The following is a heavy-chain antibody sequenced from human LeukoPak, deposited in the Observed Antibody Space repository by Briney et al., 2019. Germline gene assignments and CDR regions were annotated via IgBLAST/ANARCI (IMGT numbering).Heavy chain of an antibody. CDR2: INPNSGGT. Sequence: ASVKVSCKASGYTFTGYYMHWVRQAPGQGLEWMGWINPNSGGTNYAQKFQGRVTMTRDTSISTAYMELSRLRSDDTAVYYCARNSKKSQYYYGSGSYSEKPYHWFDPWGQGTLVTVSS. CDR3: ARNSKKSQYYYGSGSYSEKPYHWFDP. V-gene: IGHV1-2*02. D-gene: IGHD3-10*01. CDR1: GYTFTGYY. J-gene: IGHJ5*02.